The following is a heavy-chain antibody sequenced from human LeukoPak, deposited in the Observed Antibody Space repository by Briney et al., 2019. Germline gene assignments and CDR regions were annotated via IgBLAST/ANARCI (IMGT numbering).Heavy chain of an antibody. V-gene: IGHV4-39*01. CDR3: ARQERTIFGVAQRLPDY. J-gene: IGHJ4*02. CDR1: GGSISSSSYY. CDR2: FYYSGST. D-gene: IGHD3-3*01. Sequence: PSETLSLTCTVSGGSISSSSYYWGWIRQPPGKGLEWIGSFYYSGSTYYNPSLKSRVTISVDTSKNQFSLKLSSVTAADTAVYYCARQERTIFGVAQRLPDYWGQGSLVTVSS.